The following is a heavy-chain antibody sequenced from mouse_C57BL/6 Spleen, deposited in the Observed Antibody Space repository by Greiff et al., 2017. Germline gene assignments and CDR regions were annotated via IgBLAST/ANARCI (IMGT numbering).Heavy chain of an antibody. CDR3: TRDEAARATGGFAY. CDR2: ISSGGDYI. Sequence: EVQGVESGEGLVKPGGSLKLSCAASGFTFSSYAMSWVRQTPEKRLEWVAYISSGGDYIYYADTVKGRFTISRDNARNTLYLQMSSLKSEDTAMYYCTRDEAARATGGFAYWGQGTLVTVSA. J-gene: IGHJ3*01. D-gene: IGHD3-3*01. CDR1: GFTFSSYA. V-gene: IGHV5-9-1*02.